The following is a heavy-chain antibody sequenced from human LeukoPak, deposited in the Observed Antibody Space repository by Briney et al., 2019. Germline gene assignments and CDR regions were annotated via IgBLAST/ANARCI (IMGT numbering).Heavy chain of an antibody. V-gene: IGHV1-46*01. CDR1: GYTFTSYY. CDR2: INPSGAGT. Sequence: GASVKVSCKASGYTFTSYYMHWVRQAPGQGLEWMGIINPSGAGTSYAQKFQGRVTMTRDTSTSTVYMELLSLRSEDTAFYYCARDPLSNSDYGDYFDYWGQGTLVTVSS. J-gene: IGHJ4*02. CDR3: ARDPLSNSDYGDYFDY. D-gene: IGHD4-17*01.